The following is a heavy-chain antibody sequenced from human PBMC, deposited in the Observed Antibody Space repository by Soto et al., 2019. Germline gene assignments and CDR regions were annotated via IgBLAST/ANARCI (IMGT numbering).Heavy chain of an antibody. CDR2: IKQDGSEK. Sequence: PGGSLRLSCAASGFTFSSYWMSWVRQAPGKGLEWVANIKQDGSEKFYVDSVKGRFTISRDNAKKSVYLQMNSLRAEDTAMYYCATSYLAYWGQGTLVTVSS. J-gene: IGHJ4*02. CDR3: ATSYLAY. D-gene: IGHD6-6*01. V-gene: IGHV3-7*01. CDR1: GFTFSSYW.